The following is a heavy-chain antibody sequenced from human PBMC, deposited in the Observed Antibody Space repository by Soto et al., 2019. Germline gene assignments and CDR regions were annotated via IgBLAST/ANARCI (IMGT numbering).Heavy chain of an antibody. V-gene: IGHV3-23*01. CDR1: GFTFSSYA. CDR2: ISGSGGST. Sequence: EVQLLESGGGLVQPGGSPRLSCAASGFTFSSYAMSWVRQAPGKGLEWVSAISGSGGSTYYADSVKGRFTISRDNSKNTLYLQMNSLRAEDTAVYYCAKEIEYYYDSSGWKYYFDYWGQGTLVTVSS. D-gene: IGHD3-22*01. CDR3: AKEIEYYYDSSGWKYYFDY. J-gene: IGHJ4*02.